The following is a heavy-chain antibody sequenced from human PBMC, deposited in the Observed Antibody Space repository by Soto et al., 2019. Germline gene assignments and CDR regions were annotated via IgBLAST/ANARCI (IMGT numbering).Heavy chain of an antibody. V-gene: IGHV3-23*01. CDR2: ISGSGGSR. Sequence: PGGSLRLSCAASGFTFSSYAMSWVRQAPGKGLEWVSAISGSGGSRYYADSVKGRFTISRDNSKNTLYLQMNSLRAEDTAVYYCAKEGEAPYIVPHFDYWGQGTLVTVSS. CDR1: GFTFSSYA. CDR3: AKEGEAPYIVPHFDY. J-gene: IGHJ4*02. D-gene: IGHD2-2*01.